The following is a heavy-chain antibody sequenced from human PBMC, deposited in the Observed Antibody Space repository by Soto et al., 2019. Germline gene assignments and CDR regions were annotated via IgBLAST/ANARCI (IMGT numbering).Heavy chain of an antibody. CDR2: ISGSGGST. V-gene: IGHV3-23*01. Sequence: PGGSLRLSCAASGFTFSSYAMSWVRQAPGKGLEWVSAISGSGGSTYYADSVEGRFTISRDNSKNTLYLQMNSLRAEDTAVYYCANKVAGEAAGTTYYYMYVCGKGTTVTVSS. CDR1: GFTFSSYA. J-gene: IGHJ6*03. D-gene: IGHD6-13*01. CDR3: ANKVAGEAAGTTYYYMYV.